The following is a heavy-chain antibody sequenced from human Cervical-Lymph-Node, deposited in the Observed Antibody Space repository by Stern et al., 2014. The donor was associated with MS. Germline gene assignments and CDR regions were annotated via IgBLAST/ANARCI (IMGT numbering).Heavy chain of an antibody. D-gene: IGHD5-18*01. CDR2: LSWNSGSI. J-gene: IGHJ4*02. CDR3: AKLAAAYRLVYYFDY. V-gene: IGHV3-9*01. Sequence: EVQLGESGGGLVQPGRSLRLSWAGSGFTFDDYAVHWVRHAPGKGLEWVLGLSWNSGSIGYAYSVRGRFTISRDNAKNSLYLQMNSLRAEDTALYYCAKLAAAYRLVYYFDYWGQGTLVTVAS. CDR1: GFTFDDYA.